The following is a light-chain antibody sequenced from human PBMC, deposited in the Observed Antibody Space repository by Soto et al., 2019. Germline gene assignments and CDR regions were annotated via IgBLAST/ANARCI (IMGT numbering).Light chain of an antibody. V-gene: IGKV1-39*01. CDR3: QQSFTTPYT. J-gene: IGKJ2*01. CDR2: AAS. Sequence: DIQMTQSPSSLSASVGDRVTITCRASQSISTYLNWYQQRPGKAPKLLAYAASSLQSGVPSRFSGSGSGTHFTLTISSRQPEDFGIYYCQQSFTTPYTFGQGTKLDLK. CDR1: QSISTY.